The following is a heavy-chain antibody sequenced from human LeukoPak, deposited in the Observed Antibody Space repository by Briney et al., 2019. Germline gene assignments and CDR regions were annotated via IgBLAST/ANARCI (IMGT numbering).Heavy chain of an antibody. CDR3: ARLYYDSRTHFDY. D-gene: IGHD3-22*01. V-gene: IGHV5-51*01. J-gene: IGHJ4*02. Sequence: GESLKISRKGSGYSFTSYWIGWVRQMPGKGLEWMGIIYPGDSDTRYSPSFQGQVTISADESIITAYLQWSSLKASDTAMYYCARLYYDSRTHFDYWGQGTLVTVSS. CDR2: IYPGDSDT. CDR1: GYSFTSYW.